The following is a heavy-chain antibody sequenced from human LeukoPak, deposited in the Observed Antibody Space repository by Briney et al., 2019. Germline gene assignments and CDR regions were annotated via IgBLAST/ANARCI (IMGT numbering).Heavy chain of an antibody. V-gene: IGHV3-30*04. Sequence: GGSLRLSCAASGFTFSSYAMHWVRQAPGKGLEWVAVISYDGSNKYYADSVKGRFTISRDNSKNTLYLQMNSLRAEDTAVYYCARDTRQQLAIDYWGQGTLVTVSS. D-gene: IGHD6-13*01. CDR2: ISYDGSNK. CDR3: ARDTRQQLAIDY. J-gene: IGHJ4*02. CDR1: GFTFSSYA.